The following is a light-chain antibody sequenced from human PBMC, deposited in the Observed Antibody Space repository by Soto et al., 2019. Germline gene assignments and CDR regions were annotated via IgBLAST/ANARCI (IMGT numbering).Light chain of an antibody. J-gene: IGKJ4*02. CDR1: QSVSGY. Sequence: EIVLTQSPATLSLSPGNRATLSCRASQSVSGYLAWYQQKPGQAPRLLIYDASNRAAGIPARFSGSGSGKNFHLTITSLEPEDFAVYYCQQRSNWPSTFGGGTKVDI. CDR3: QQRSNWPST. CDR2: DAS. V-gene: IGKV3-11*01.